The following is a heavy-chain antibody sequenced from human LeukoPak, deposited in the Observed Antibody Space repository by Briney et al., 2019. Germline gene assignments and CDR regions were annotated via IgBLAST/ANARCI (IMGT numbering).Heavy chain of an antibody. D-gene: IGHD6-13*01. J-gene: IGHJ4*02. CDR1: GGSISSGSYY. V-gene: IGHV4-61*02. Sequence: SETLSLTCTVSGGSISSGSYYWSWIRQPAGKGLEWIGRIYTSGSTNYNPSLKSRVTISVDTSKNQFSLKLSSVTAADTAVYYCASFRSGYSSSWYFDYWGQGTLVTVSS. CDR2: IYTSGST. CDR3: ASFRSGYSSSWYFDY.